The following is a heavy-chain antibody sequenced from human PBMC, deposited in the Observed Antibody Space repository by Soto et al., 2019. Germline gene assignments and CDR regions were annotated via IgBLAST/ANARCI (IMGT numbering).Heavy chain of an antibody. V-gene: IGHV3-33*01. CDR2: VWFDGSKR. CDR3: ARDSCTGGSCLDV. J-gene: IGHJ3*01. D-gene: IGHD2-8*02. CDR1: GFSFRNHG. Sequence: GGSLRLSCGASGFSFRNHGFLWVRQSPGRGLEWVAVVWFDGSKRFYRESVRGRFTISRDDSTATLYLQMNDLRVEDSALYYCARDSCTGGSCLDVWGHGTMVTVSS.